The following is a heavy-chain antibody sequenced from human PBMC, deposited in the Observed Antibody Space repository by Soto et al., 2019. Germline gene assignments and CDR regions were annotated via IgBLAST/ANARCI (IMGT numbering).Heavy chain of an antibody. Sequence: EVQVVESGGRLVKPGGSLGLSCAVSGLTIDNAWVSWVRQAPGKGLEWVSAISGSGGSTYYADSVKGRFTISRDNSKNTLYLQMNSLRAEDTAVYYCAKDRGGYFAYWGQGTLVTVSS. CDR2: ISGSGGST. D-gene: IGHD2-15*01. CDR3: AKDRGGYFAY. V-gene: IGHV3-23*04. CDR1: GLTIDNAW. J-gene: IGHJ4*02.